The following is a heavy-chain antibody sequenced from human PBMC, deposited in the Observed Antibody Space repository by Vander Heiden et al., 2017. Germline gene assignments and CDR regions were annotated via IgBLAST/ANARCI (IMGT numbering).Heavy chain of an antibody. CDR1: GFTFSSYA. Sequence: EVQLLGSGGGLVQPVGSLRLSCAASGFTFSSYALGWVLKAPGKGLGWVSAISGSGGSTYYEDSVKGRFNISRDNSKNTLYLQMNSLRAEDTAVYSCAKKAMDSSSWGYDLGGMDVWGQGTTVTVSS. V-gene: IGHV3-23*01. CDR2: ISGSGGST. D-gene: IGHD6-6*01. J-gene: IGHJ6*02. CDR3: AKKAMDSSSWGYDLGGMDV.